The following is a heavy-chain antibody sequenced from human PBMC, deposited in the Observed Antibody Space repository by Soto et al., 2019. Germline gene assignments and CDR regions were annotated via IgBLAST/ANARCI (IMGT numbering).Heavy chain of an antibody. CDR1: GGSISSYY. J-gene: IGHJ6*03. V-gene: IGHV4-59*08. CDR3: ARLXYSSSWSYYYYYMDV. Sequence: PSETLSLTCTVSGGSISSYYWSWIRQPPGKGLEWIGYIYYSGSTNYNPSLKSRVTISVDTSKNQFSLKLSSVTAADTAVYYCARLXYSSSWSYYYYYMDVWGKGTTVTVSS. D-gene: IGHD6-13*01. CDR2: IYYSGST.